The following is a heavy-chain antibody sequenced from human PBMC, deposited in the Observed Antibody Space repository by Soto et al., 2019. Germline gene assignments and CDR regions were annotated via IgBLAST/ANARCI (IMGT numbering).Heavy chain of an antibody. CDR1: GFTFSTYS. CDR2: ISDNSSVI. V-gene: IGHV3-48*02. Sequence: LRRSCAASGFTFSTYSINWVRQAPGKGLEWISYISDNSSVIYYADAVKGRFTTSRDNAKNSLYLQMNSLRDEDTAVYYCARDRDAYCSKGICSGPYFDYWGQGALVTVSS. J-gene: IGHJ4*02. CDR3: ARDRDAYCSKGICSGPYFDY. D-gene: IGHD2-8*01.